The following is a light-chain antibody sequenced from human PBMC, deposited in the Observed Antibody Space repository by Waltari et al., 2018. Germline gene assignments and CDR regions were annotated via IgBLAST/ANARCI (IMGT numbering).Light chain of an antibody. V-gene: IGLV2-14*03. CDR3: SSYASSPPHVV. J-gene: IGLJ2*01. CDR1: SSESGGSKS. CDR2: DLF. Sequence: QSALTQPASVSGSPGQSISIPCTGISSESGGSKSVSCYQHHPGKAPKLLIYDLFNRPSGVSNRFSGSKSGNAASLAISGLQAEDEGVYYCSSYASSPPHVVFGAGTKLTVL.